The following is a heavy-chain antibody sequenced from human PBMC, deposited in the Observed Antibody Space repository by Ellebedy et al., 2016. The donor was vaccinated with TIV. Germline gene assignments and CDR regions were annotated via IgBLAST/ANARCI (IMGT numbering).Heavy chain of an antibody. D-gene: IGHD1-14*01. CDR3: ARGLAERVRYYYYYGMDV. CDR1: GFTFSSYS. J-gene: IGHJ6*02. Sequence: PGGSLRLSCAASGFTFSSYSMNWVRQAPGKGLEWVSSISSSSSYIYYADSVKGRFTISRDNAKNSLYLQMNSLRAEDTAVYYCARGLAERVRYYYYYGMDVWGQGTTVTVSS. V-gene: IGHV3-21*01. CDR2: ISSSSSYI.